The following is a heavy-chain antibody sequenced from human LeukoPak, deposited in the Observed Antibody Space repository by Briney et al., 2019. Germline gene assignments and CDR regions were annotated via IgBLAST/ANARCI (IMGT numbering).Heavy chain of an antibody. CDR3: ARGGSGWYGNWFDP. V-gene: IGHV3-20*01. D-gene: IGHD6-19*01. J-gene: IGHJ5*02. CDR1: GFTFDDYG. CDR2: INWNDGST. Sequence: GGSLRLSCAASGFTFDDYGMSWVRQAPGKGLEWVSGINWNDGSTGYADSVKGRFTISRDNAKNSLYLQMNSLRAEDTALYHCARGGSGWYGNWFDPWGQGTLVTVSS.